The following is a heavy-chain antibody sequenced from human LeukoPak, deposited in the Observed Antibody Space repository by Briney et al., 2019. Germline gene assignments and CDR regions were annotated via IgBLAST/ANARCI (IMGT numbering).Heavy chain of an antibody. CDR3: ARGREDVDIVATICPKGSCYPNWFDP. CDR2: ISAYNGNT. J-gene: IGHJ5*02. Sequence: ASVKVSCKASGYTFTSYGISWVRQAPGQGLEWMGWISAYNGNTNYAQKLQGRVTMTTDTSTSTAYMELRSLRSDDTAVYYCARGREDVDIVATICPKGSCYPNWFDPWGQGTLVTVSS. CDR1: GYTFTSYG. D-gene: IGHD5-12*01. V-gene: IGHV1-18*01.